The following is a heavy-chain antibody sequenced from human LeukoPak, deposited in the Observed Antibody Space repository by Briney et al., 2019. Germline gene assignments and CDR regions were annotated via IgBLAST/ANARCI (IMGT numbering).Heavy chain of an antibody. CDR3: ARLVEYSSPTIDP. CDR1: GGSISSSSYC. Sequence: PSETLSLTCTVSGGSISSSSYCWGWIRQPPGKGLEWIGSIYYSGSTYYNPSLKSRVTISVDTSKNQFSLKLSSVTAADTAVYYCARLVEYSSPTIDPWGQGTLVTVSS. J-gene: IGHJ5*02. V-gene: IGHV4-39*01. D-gene: IGHD6-6*01. CDR2: IYYSGST.